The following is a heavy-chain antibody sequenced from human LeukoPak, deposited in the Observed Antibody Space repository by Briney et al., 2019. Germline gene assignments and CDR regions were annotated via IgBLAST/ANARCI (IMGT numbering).Heavy chain of an antibody. J-gene: IGHJ4*02. D-gene: IGHD3-10*01. CDR1: GFTFDDYD. CDR2: ISGDGSNT. Sequence: GGSLRLSCAASGFTFDDYDMHWVRQPPGKGLEWVSLISGDGSNTYYADSVKGRFTISRDSSRNSLHLQMNSLRTEDTALYYCAKDRSSIVRGVIIKWGQGTLVTVSS. V-gene: IGHV3-43*02. CDR3: AKDRSSIVRGVIIK.